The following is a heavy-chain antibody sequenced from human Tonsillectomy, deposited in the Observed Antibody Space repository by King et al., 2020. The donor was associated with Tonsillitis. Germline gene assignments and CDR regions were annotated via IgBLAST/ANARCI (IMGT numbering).Heavy chain of an antibody. J-gene: IGHJ5*02. CDR3: ARSGGSGWYTGWFDP. CDR2: IDPSDSYT. V-gene: IGHV5-10-1*01. CDR1: GYSFTSYW. Sequence: EVQLVESGAEVKKPGESLRISCKGSGYSFTSYWISWVRQMPGKGLEWMGRIDPSDSYTNYSPSFQGHVTISADKSIRTAYLPWRSLKASDTAMYYCARSGGSGWYTGWFDPWGQGTLVTVSS. D-gene: IGHD6-19*01.